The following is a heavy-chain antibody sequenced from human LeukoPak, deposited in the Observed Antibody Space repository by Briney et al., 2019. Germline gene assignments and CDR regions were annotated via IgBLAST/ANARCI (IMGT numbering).Heavy chain of an antibody. J-gene: IGHJ4*02. Sequence: SETLSLTCDVYGGSLSGYYWSWIRQPPGKRLEWIGEINHGGHTNYNPSLKSRVAMSVDTSKNQFSLNLGSVTATDTAVYYCVRGLYSRDAGYWGQGTLVTVSS. V-gene: IGHV4-34*01. D-gene: IGHD4-11*01. CDR2: INHGGHT. CDR1: GGSLSGYY. CDR3: VRGLYSRDAGY.